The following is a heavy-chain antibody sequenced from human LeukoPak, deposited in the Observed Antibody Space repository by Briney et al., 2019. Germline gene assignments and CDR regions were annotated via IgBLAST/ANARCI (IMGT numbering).Heavy chain of an antibody. CDR2: ISGSGGST. V-gene: IGHV3-23*01. CDR1: GFTFSSYA. D-gene: IGHD4-17*01. J-gene: IGHJ4*02. Sequence: GGSLRLSCAASGFTFSSYAMSWVRQAPGKGLEWVSAISGSGGSTYYADSVKGRLTISRDNSKNTLYLQMNSLRAEDTAVYYCAKDRAIQHDYGDLYYFDYWGQGTLVTVSS. CDR3: AKDRAIQHDYGDLYYFDY.